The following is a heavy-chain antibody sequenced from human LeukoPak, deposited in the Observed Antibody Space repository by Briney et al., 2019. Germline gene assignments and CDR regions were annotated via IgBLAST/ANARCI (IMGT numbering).Heavy chain of an antibody. Sequence: PSETLSLTCAVYGGTFSGYYWSWIRQPPGKRLEWVGESNDSGGTNYNPSLKSRVTISVDTSKNRFSLKLSSVTAADTAVYYCARDLPGGNYLLDYWGQGTLVTVSS. CDR2: SNDSGGT. J-gene: IGHJ4*02. V-gene: IGHV4-34*01. CDR3: ARDLPGGNYLLDY. CDR1: GGTFSGYY. D-gene: IGHD1-26*01.